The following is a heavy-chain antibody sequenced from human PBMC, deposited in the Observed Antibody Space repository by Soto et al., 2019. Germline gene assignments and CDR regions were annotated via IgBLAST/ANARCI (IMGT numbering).Heavy chain of an antibody. CDR3: ARVPWGSSSWTQWYYFDY. CDR2: IIPIFGTA. V-gene: IGHV1-69*06. Sequence: SVKVSSKASGGTFSSYAISWVRQAPGQGLEWMGGIIPIFGTANYAQKFQGRVTITADKSTSTAYMELSSLRSEDTAVYYCARVPWGSSSWTQWYYFDYWGQGTLVTVSS. J-gene: IGHJ4*02. CDR1: GGTFSSYA. D-gene: IGHD6-13*01.